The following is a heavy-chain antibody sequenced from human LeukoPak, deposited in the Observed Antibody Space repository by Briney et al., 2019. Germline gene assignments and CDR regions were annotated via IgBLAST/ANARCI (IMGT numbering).Heavy chain of an antibody. Sequence: PGGSLRLSCAASGFTFRSYGMSWVRQAPGKGPEWVSSISGSGGYTYYADSVQGRFTISRDNSKNTLSLQMNSLRAEDAAIYYCATYQDIEASGTLYYLDFWGQGTLVSVSS. CDR2: ISGSGGYT. V-gene: IGHV3-23*01. CDR3: ATYQDIEASGTLYYLDF. D-gene: IGHD1-26*01. J-gene: IGHJ4*02. CDR1: GFTFRSYG.